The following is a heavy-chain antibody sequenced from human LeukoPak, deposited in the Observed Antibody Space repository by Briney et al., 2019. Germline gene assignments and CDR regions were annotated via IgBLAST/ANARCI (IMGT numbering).Heavy chain of an antibody. Sequence: GGSLRLSCAASGFTVSSNYMSWVRQAPGKGLEWVSVIYSGGSTYYADSVKGRFTISRDNSKNTLYLQMNSLRAEDMAVYYCARVGRTYYYGSGSYYSYYMDVWGKGTTVTISS. CDR2: IYSGGST. V-gene: IGHV3-66*01. D-gene: IGHD3-10*01. CDR1: GFTVSSNY. J-gene: IGHJ6*03. CDR3: ARVGRTYYYGSGSYYSYYMDV.